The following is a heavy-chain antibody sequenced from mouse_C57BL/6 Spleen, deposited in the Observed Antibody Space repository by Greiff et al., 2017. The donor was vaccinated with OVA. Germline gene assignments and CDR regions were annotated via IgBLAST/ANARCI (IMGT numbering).Heavy chain of an antibody. CDR2: IHPNSGST. D-gene: IGHD2-1*01. Sequence: VQLQQPGAELVKPGASVKLSCKASGYTFTSYWMHWVKQRPGQGLEWIGMIHPNSGSTNYNEKFKSKATLTVDKSSSTAYMQLSSLTSEDSAVYYCARSGGTMVRRYFDYWGQGTTLTVSS. V-gene: IGHV1-64*01. J-gene: IGHJ2*01. CDR1: GYTFTSYW. CDR3: ARSGGTMVRRYFDY.